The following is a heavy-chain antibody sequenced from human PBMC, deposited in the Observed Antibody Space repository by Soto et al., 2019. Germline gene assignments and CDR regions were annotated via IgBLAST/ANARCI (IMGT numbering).Heavy chain of an antibody. Sequence: HPGGSLRLSCAASGFTFSSYAMHWVRQAPGKGLERVAVISYDGSNKYYADSVKGRFTISRDNSKNTLYLQMNSLRAEDTAVYYCARRVQLWLQPGYGMDVWGQGTTVTVSS. CDR3: ARRVQLWLQPGYGMDV. CDR1: GFTFSSYA. D-gene: IGHD5-18*01. CDR2: ISYDGSNK. J-gene: IGHJ6*02. V-gene: IGHV3-30*01.